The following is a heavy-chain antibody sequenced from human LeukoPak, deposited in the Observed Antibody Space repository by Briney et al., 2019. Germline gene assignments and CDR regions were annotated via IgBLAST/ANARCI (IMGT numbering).Heavy chain of an antibody. CDR3: ACQGYDSSGYYFFSS. D-gene: IGHD3-22*01. CDR1: GFTFSSYA. CDR2: ISYDGSNK. Sequence: PGGSLRLSCAASGFTFSSYAMHWVRQAPGKGLEWVAVISYDGSNKYYADSVKGRFTISRDNSKNTLYLQMNSLRAEDTAVYYCACQGYDSSGYYFFSSWGQGTLVTVSS. V-gene: IGHV3-30-3*01. J-gene: IGHJ5*02.